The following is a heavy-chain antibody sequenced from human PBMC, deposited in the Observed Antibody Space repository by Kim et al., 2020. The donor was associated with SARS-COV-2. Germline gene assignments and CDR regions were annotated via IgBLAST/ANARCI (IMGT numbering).Heavy chain of an antibody. J-gene: IGHJ3*02. CDR2: ISRNGGST. V-gene: IGHV3-64D*06. D-gene: IGHD4-4*01. CDR1: GFTFSSYA. CDR3: VKRDLQNPDAFDI. Sequence: GGSLRLSCSASGFTFSSYAMHWVRQAPGKGLEYVSAISRNGGSTYYADSVKGRFTISRDNSKNTLYLQMNSLRAEDTAVYYCVKRDLQNPDAFDICGQRTMVTVSS.